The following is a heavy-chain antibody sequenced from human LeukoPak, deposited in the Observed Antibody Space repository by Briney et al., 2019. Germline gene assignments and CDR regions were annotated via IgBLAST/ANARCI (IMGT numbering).Heavy chain of an antibody. D-gene: IGHD6-6*01. Sequence: GGSLRLSCAASGFTFSNYRMNWVRQAPGKGLVWVSRINNDGSSTNYAASVKGRFTISRDNAKNTLYLQMNSLRAEDTALYYCARGLSGYSSSLGYWGQGTLVTVSS. CDR2: INNDGSST. J-gene: IGHJ4*02. CDR3: ARGLSGYSSSLGY. CDR1: GFTFSNYR. V-gene: IGHV3-74*01.